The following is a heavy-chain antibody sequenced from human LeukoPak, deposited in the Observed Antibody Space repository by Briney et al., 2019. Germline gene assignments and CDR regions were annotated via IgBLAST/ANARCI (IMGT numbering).Heavy chain of an antibody. CDR3: RGRIVVVPAAEINCCDP. V-gene: IGHV4-34*01. D-gene: IGHD2-2*01. CDR1: GGSFSGYY. CDR2: INHSGST. Sequence: PETLSLTCAVSGGSFSGYYWSWIRQPPGKGREWIGEINHSGSTNYNPPPKSRVTISVDTSKNQFYLKRSSRTAAATAAFYCRGRIVVVPAAEINCCDPWGQGTLVTVSS. J-gene: IGHJ5*02.